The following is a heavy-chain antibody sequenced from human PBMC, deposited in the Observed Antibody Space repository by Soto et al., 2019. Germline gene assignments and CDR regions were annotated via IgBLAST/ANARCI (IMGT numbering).Heavy chain of an antibody. CDR1: GFTFSSYE. CDR3: AKSAPNHDLPYQRIAAALRVVGHKSYYYYGMDV. CDR2: ISSSGSTI. J-gene: IGHJ6*02. D-gene: IGHD6-13*01. V-gene: IGHV3-48*03. Sequence: PGGSLRLSCAASGFTFSSYEMNWVRQAPGKGLEWVSYISSSGSTIYYADSVKGRFTISRDNSKNTLYLQMNSLRAEDTAVYYCAKSAPNHDLPYQRIAAALRVVGHKSYYYYGMDVWGQGTTVTVS.